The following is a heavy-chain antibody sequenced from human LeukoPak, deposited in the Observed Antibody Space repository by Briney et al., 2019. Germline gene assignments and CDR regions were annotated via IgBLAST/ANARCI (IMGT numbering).Heavy chain of an antibody. D-gene: IGHD1-26*01. J-gene: IGHJ4*02. Sequence: PSETLSLTCTVSGGSISSSSYYWGWIRQPPGKGLEWIGSIYYSGSTYYNPSLKSRVTISVDTSKNQFSLKLSSATAADTAVYYCARVVGATSPIFDYWGQGTLVTVSS. CDR2: IYYSGST. V-gene: IGHV4-39*01. CDR3: ARVVGATSPIFDY. CDR1: GGSISSSSYY.